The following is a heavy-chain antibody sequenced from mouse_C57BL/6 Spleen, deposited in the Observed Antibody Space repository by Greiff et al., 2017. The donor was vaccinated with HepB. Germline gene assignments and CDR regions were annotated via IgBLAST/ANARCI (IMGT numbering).Heavy chain of an antibody. Sequence: QVQLQQPGAELVKPGASVKMSCKASGYTFTSYWITWVKQRPGQGLEWIGDIYPGSGSTNYNEKFKSKATLTVDTSSSTAYMQFSSLTSEDSAVYYCAREGLMVTTRAMDYWGQGTSVTVSS. V-gene: IGHV1-55*01. J-gene: IGHJ4*01. CDR2: IYPGSGST. CDR1: GYTFTSYW. CDR3: AREGLMVTTRAMDY. D-gene: IGHD2-2*01.